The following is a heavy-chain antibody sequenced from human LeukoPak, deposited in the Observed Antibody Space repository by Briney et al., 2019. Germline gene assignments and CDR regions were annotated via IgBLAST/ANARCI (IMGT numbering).Heavy chain of an antibody. CDR3: ARDYERIIMVRGVPLSPQTVFDP. Sequence: ASVKVSCKASGYTFTSYSMNWVRQAPGQGLEWMGWINPNSGGTNYAQNLQGRVTMTRDTSISTAYMELCRLRSDDTAVYYCARDYERIIMVRGVPLSPQTVFDPWGQGTLVTVSS. D-gene: IGHD3-10*01. CDR1: GYTFTSYS. J-gene: IGHJ5*02. CDR2: INPNSGGT. V-gene: IGHV1-2*02.